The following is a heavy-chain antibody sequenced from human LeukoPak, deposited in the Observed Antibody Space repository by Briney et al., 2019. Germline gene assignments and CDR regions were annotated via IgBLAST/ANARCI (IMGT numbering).Heavy chain of an antibody. D-gene: IGHD6-6*01. J-gene: IGHJ6*03. CDR2: ISSSSSTI. CDR3: ARPTREPYSSSSKYYYYYNYMDV. Sequence: PGGSLRLSCAASGFTFSSYSMNWVRQAPGKGLEWVSYISSSSSTIYYADSVKGRFTISRDNAKNSLYLQMNSLRAEDTAVYYCARPTREPYSSSSKYYYYYNYMDVWGKGTTVTVSS. V-gene: IGHV3-48*04. CDR1: GFTFSSYS.